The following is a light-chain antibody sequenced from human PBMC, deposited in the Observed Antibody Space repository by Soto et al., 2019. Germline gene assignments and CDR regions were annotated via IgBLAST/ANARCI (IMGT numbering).Light chain of an antibody. Sequence: EIVLTQSPGTLSLSPGERATLSCRASQSVSSGFLAWYQQKPGQAPRLLIYGASSRATGIPDRFSGSGSGTDFTLTISRLEPEDFAVYYCQQYDSSVTFGGGTKVEIK. CDR2: GAS. V-gene: IGKV3-20*01. J-gene: IGKJ4*01. CDR3: QQYDSSVT. CDR1: QSVSSGF.